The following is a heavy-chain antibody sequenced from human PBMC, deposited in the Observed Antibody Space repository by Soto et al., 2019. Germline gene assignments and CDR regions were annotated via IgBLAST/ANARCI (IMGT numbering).Heavy chain of an antibody. V-gene: IGHV3-9*01. CDR3: AKGDRAYGMDV. CDR2: ISWNSGSI. CDR1: GFTFDDYA. J-gene: IGHJ6*02. Sequence: EVQLVESGGGLVQPGRSLRLSCAASGFTFDDYAMHWVRQAPGKGLEWVSGISWNSGSIGYADSVEGRFTISRDNAKNSLYLQMNSLRAEDTALYYCAKGDRAYGMDVWGQGTTVTVSS.